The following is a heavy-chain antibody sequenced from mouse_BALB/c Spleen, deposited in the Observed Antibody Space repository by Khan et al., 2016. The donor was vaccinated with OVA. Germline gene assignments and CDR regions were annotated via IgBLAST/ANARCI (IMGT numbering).Heavy chain of an antibody. D-gene: IGHD1-1*01. Sequence: EVQLQESGPGLVKPSQSLSLICPVTGYSITSDYAWNWIRQFPGNKLEWMGFISYSGNTKYNPSLKSRISITRDTSKNQFFLQLNSVTTEDTATYYCARVYGGDFDYWGQGTTLTVSS. CDR3: ARVYGGDFDY. J-gene: IGHJ2*01. CDR2: ISYSGNT. V-gene: IGHV3-2*02. CDR1: GYSITSDYA.